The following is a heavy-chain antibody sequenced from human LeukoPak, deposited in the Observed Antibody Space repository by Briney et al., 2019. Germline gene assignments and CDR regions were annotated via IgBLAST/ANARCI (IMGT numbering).Heavy chain of an antibody. V-gene: IGHV4-39*02. CDR3: ARGRFRSLIDY. Sequence: SETLSLTCTVSGDSPSSDRYYGGWVRQPPGRGLEWIGNIYYSGSTYYNPSLKSRVTMSVDTSKNQFFLKLNSVTAADTAVYYCARGRFRSLIDYWGQGTLVTVSS. J-gene: IGHJ4*02. CDR1: GDSPSSDRYY. CDR2: IYYSGST.